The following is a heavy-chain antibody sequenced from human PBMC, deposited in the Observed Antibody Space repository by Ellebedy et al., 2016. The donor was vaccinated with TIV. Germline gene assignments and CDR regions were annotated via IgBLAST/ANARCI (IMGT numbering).Heavy chain of an antibody. D-gene: IGHD1-26*01. J-gene: IGHJ4*02. CDR3: AKSRLGTSVFND. Sequence: PGGSLRLSCAASGFTFSDHYMEWVRQAPGQGLDWVASIRGKAYAGTTEYAASVKCRFTISTDHSKNSLFLKMNSLKNEDTAVYYCAKSRLGTSVFNDWGQGTLVTVSS. CDR1: GFTFSDHY. CDR2: IRGKAYAGTT. V-gene: IGHV3-72*01.